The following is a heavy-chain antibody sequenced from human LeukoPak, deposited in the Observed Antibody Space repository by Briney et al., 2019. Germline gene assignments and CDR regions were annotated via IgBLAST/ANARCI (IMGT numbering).Heavy chain of an antibody. V-gene: IGHV1-18*01. J-gene: IGHJ6*03. Sequence: AASVKVSCKASNYPFISYGISWVRQAPGQGLEWMGSINIYDGNTNYAQKFQGRVTMTRDTSTTTAYMDLRTLRSDDTAVYYCAREDSGYEEDCYYMDVWGKGTTVTVSS. D-gene: IGHD5-12*01. CDR1: NYPFISYG. CDR2: INIYDGNT. CDR3: AREDSGYEEDCYYMDV.